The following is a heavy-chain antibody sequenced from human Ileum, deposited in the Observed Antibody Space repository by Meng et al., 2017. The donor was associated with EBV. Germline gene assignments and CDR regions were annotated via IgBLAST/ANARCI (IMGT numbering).Heavy chain of an antibody. CDR3: ARCYDSSGYYELNHFDH. D-gene: IGHD3-22*01. J-gene: IGHJ4*02. CDR1: GGSLRGYY. CDR2: ITHSGST. V-gene: IGHV4-34*01. Sequence: QGPLQQWGAGLLKPSETLSLTCAVYGGSLRGYYWSWIRQPPGKGLEWIGEITHSGSTNYNSSLKSRVTILVDTSKNQLSLKMNSVTAADTAVYYCARCYDSSGYYELNHFDHWGQGTLVTVSS.